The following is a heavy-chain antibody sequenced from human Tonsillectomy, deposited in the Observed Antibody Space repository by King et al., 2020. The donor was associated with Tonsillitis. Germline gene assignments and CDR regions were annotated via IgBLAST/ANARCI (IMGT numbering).Heavy chain of an antibody. Sequence: VQLVESGAEVKKPGASVTVSCTASGYTFTNYGISWVRQAPGQGLEWMGWISAYVGNTNYAQKLQGRVTMTTDTSTSTAYMELRSLRSDDTAVYYCARARDVWSGYLGWGQGTLVTVSS. CDR1: GYTFTNYG. V-gene: IGHV1-18*01. CDR2: ISAYVGNT. CDR3: ARARDVWSGYLG. D-gene: IGHD3-3*01. J-gene: IGHJ4*02.